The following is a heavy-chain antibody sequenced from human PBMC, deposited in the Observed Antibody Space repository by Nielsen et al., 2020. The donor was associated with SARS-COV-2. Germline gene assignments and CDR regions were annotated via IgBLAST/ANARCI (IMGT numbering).Heavy chain of an antibody. CDR2: IYHSGSA. CDR1: GGSISGYY. Sequence: SETLSLTCTVSGGSISGYYWAWIRQPPGKGLEWIGSIYHSGSAYYTPSLKNRVTMSVDTSKNQFSLKLSSVTAADTAVYYCARQPYSAYQLDFWGQGTLVAVS. D-gene: IGHD5-12*01. J-gene: IGHJ4*02. CDR3: ARQPYSAYQLDF. V-gene: IGHV4-39*01.